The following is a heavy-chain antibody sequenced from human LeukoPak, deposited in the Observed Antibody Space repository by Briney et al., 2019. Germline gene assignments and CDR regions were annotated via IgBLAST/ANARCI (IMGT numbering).Heavy chain of an antibody. D-gene: IGHD1-1*01. Sequence: PGGSLRLSCTASGFTFGDYAMSWFRQAPGKGLEWVGFIRSKAYGGTTEYAASVKGRFTISRDDSKSIAYLQMNSLKTEDTAVYYCTRWGRDWNLGLWGQGTLVTVSS. J-gene: IGHJ4*02. V-gene: IGHV3-49*03. CDR2: IRSKAYGGTT. CDR3: TRWGRDWNLGL. CDR1: GFTFGDYA.